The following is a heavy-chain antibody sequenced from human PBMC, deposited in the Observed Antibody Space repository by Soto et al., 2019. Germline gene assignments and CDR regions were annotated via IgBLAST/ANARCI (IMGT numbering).Heavy chain of an antibody. CDR2: IIPSFGTP. V-gene: IGHV1-69*13. J-gene: IGHJ4*02. CDR3: ASCPQNCITTSPCCLFFDY. D-gene: IGHD2-2*01. Sequence: SVKVSCKDSGGTSRNYVISWVRQAPGQGLEWMGGIIPSFGTPTYAQKFQGRVTITADDSTSAAYMELSSLRSEDTAVYYCASCPQNCITTSPCCLFFDYWGQGTLVTVSS. CDR1: GGTSRNYV.